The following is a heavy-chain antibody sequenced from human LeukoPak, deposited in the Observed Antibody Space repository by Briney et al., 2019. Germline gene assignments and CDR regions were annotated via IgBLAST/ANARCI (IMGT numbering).Heavy chain of an antibody. CDR3: ARGVRYLDY. V-gene: IGHV3-48*02. Sequence: GGSLRPSCAASGFTLSSYSMNWVRQAPGKGLEWVSYISSSSSTIYYADSLKGRFTISRDNAKKSLYLQMNSLRDEDTAVYYCARGVRYLDYWGQGTLVTVSS. CDR1: GFTLSSYS. D-gene: IGHD3-10*01. J-gene: IGHJ4*02. CDR2: ISSSSSTI.